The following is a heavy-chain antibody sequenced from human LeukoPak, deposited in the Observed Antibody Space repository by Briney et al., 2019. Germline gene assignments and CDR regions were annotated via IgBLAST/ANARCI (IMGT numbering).Heavy chain of an antibody. Sequence: GRSLRLSCAASGFTFSSYAMHWVRQAPGKGLEWVAVILYDGSNEYYADSVKGRFTISRENAENSLYLQMNSLRAGDTAVYYCVRGSRRVQLPRSYDFDIWGQGTVVTVSS. D-gene: IGHD1-1*01. CDR1: GFTFSSYA. CDR2: ILYDGSNE. V-gene: IGHV3-33*08. J-gene: IGHJ3*02. CDR3: VRGSRRVQLPRSYDFDI.